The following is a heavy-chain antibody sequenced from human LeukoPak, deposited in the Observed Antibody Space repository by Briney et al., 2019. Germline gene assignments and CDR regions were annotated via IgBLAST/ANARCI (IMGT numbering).Heavy chain of an antibody. CDR3: ARGSSTSGSL. Sequence: GGSLRLSYAASGFTFSSYAMSWVRQAPGKGLEWVSAISGSGGSTYYADSVKGRFTISRDNAKNTLYLQMNSLRAEDTAVYSCARGSSTSGSLWGRGTLVTVSS. CDR2: ISGSGGST. V-gene: IGHV3-23*01. D-gene: IGHD2-2*01. CDR1: GFTFSSYA. J-gene: IGHJ2*01.